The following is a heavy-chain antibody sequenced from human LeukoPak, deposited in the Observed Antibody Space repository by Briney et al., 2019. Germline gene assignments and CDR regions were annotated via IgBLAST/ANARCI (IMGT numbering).Heavy chain of an antibody. Sequence: GGSLRLSCAASGFTFSSYAMSWVRQAPGKGLEWVSGISGSAGSRYYADSVKGRFTISRDNSKNTLYLQMNRLRDEDTAVYYCAKTGSRDTGGSYQYYFDYWGQGTLVTVSS. J-gene: IGHJ4*02. V-gene: IGHV3-23*01. CDR3: AKTGSRDTGGSYQYYFDY. CDR2: ISGSAGSR. CDR1: GFTFSSYA. D-gene: IGHD2-8*02.